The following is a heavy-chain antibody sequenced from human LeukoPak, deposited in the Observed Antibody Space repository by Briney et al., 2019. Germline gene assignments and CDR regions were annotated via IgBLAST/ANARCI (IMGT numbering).Heavy chain of an antibody. V-gene: IGHV3-30-3*01. CDR2: VSYDGNNK. CDR3: ARGPSSYYDSSGYSHYFDY. D-gene: IGHD3-22*01. CDR1: GFTFSDYA. J-gene: IGHJ4*02. Sequence: GGSLRLSCAASGFTFSDYAMFWVRQAPGKGLERVAIVSYDGNNKYYTDSVKGRFTISRENPRNMLFLQMSSLRAEDTAVYYCARGPSSYYDSSGYSHYFDYWGLGTLVTVSS.